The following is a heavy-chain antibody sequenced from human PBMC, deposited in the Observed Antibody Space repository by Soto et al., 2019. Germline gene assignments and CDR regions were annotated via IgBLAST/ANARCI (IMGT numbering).Heavy chain of an antibody. D-gene: IGHD3-10*02. J-gene: IGHJ6*02. Sequence: EVQLVESGGGLVKPGGSLRLSCAASGFTFSGDAMNWVRQSPGKGLEWVSSFSTTSTYIYYADSVKGRFTISRDNANNSPHLQMNDLRAEDTAVYYCARDYVMDVWGQGTTVTVSS. V-gene: IGHV3-21*01. CDR3: ARDYVMDV. CDR2: FSTTSTYI. CDR1: GFTFSGDA.